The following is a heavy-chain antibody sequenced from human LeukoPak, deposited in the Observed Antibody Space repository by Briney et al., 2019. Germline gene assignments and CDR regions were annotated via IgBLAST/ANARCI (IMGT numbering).Heavy chain of an antibody. CDR3: ALSLGATTVREFDY. J-gene: IGHJ4*02. D-gene: IGHD1-26*01. CDR2: IYWDDDK. Sequence: SGPTLVKPTQTLTLTCTFSGFSLSTSGVGVGWIRQPPGKALEWLALIYWDDDKRYSPSLKSRLTITKDTSKSQVVLTMTNMDPVDTATYYCALSLGATTVREFDYWGQGTLVTVSS. V-gene: IGHV2-5*02. CDR1: GFSLSTSGVG.